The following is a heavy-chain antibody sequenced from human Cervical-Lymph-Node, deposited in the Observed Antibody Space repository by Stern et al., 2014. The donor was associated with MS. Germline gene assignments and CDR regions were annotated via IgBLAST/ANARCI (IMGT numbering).Heavy chain of an antibody. D-gene: IGHD4/OR15-4a*01. Sequence: QVQLVESGPGLVKPSQTLSLTCTVSGGSVRSDGYYWSWLRQHPRKGLEWLWYIYDTGSTYYNSSFKSRLTVSIDTSKNQFSLRLTSVTAADTAVYFCARGSYVDYGSDWFDPWGQGTLVTVSS. CDR2: IYDTGST. CDR3: ARGSYVDYGSDWFDP. V-gene: IGHV4-31*03. CDR1: GGSVRSDGYY. J-gene: IGHJ5*02.